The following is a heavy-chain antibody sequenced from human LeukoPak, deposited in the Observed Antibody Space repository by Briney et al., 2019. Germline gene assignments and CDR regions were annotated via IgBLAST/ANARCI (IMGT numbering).Heavy chain of an antibody. J-gene: IGHJ5*02. CDR1: GGTFSSYA. D-gene: IGHD6-13*01. Sequence: SVKVSCKASGGTFSSYAISWVRQAPGQGLEWMGGIIPIFGTANYAQKFQGRVTITADESTSTAYMELSSLRSEDTAVYYCARDSIAAAGIPRYNWFDPWGQGTLVTVSS. CDR2: IIPIFGTA. V-gene: IGHV1-69*13. CDR3: ARDSIAAAGIPRYNWFDP.